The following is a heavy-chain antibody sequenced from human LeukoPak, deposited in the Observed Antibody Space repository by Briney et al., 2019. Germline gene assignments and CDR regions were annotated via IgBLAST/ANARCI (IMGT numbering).Heavy chain of an antibody. D-gene: IGHD2-15*01. J-gene: IGHJ4*02. CDR3: ARNFGGGGSRPPYY. V-gene: IGHV3-20*04. Sequence: GGSLRQSCAASGFTFNEYGMSWVGQARGKEVEGVSGINWNGGRTGYADSMKGRFIISRDNAKNSLYLQVNSLRAEDTALYYCARNFGGGGSRPPYYWGQGALVTVSS. CDR1: GFTFNEYG. CDR2: INWNGGRT.